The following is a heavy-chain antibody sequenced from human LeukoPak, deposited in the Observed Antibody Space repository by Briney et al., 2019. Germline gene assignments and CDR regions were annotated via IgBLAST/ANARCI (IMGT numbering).Heavy chain of an antibody. CDR3: ARRSPNHLWALFDY. D-gene: IGHD1-14*01. V-gene: IGHV4-39*07. J-gene: IGHJ4*02. CDR2: IYYSGST. Sequence: SETLSLTCTVSGGSISSSSYYWGWIRQPPGKGLEWIGSIYYSGSTYYNPSLKSRVTISVDTSKNQFSLKLSSVTAADTAVYYCARRSPNHLWALFDYWGQGTLVTVSS. CDR1: GGSISSSSYY.